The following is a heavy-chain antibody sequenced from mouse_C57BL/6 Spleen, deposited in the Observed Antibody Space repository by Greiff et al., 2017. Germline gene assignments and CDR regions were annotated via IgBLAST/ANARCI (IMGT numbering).Heavy chain of an antibody. Sequence: QVQLQQPGAELVQPGASVKLSCKASGYTFTSYWMHWVKQRPGQGLEWIGMIHPNSGSTNYNEKFKSKATLTVDKSSSTAYMQLSSLPSDDSAIYYCASGARPAMDYWGQGTSVTVSS. CDR3: ASGARPAMDY. J-gene: IGHJ4*01. D-gene: IGHD1-1*02. V-gene: IGHV1-64*01. CDR1: GYTFTSYW. CDR2: IHPNSGST.